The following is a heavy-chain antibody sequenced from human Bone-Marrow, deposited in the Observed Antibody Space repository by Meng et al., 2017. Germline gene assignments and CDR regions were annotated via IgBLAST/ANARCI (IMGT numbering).Heavy chain of an antibody. CDR2: INTNTGNP. V-gene: IGHV7-4-1*02. D-gene: IGHD2-2*01. CDR3: ARDIVPAARGYYHYYYVMDV. J-gene: IGHJ6*02. CDR1: AYTFTSYA. Sequence: ASAKVFCKASAYTFTSYAMKWVLQAPGQGLVWMGWINTNTGNPTYAQGFTGRLVFSLDTSVSTAYLQISSLKAEDTAVYYCARDIVPAARGYYHYYYVMDVWGQGSTVTVSS.